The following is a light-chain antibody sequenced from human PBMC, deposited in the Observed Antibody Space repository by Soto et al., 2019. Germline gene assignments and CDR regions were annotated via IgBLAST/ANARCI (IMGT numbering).Light chain of an antibody. V-gene: IGKV1-5*01. J-gene: IGKJ1*01. CDR1: QSISRW. CDR3: QQYNGYSTWT. Sequence: DIQMTQSPSTLSASVGDRVTITCRASQSISRWLAWYRQKPGKAPEILIWDASSLQRGVPSRFSGSGSGTEFTLTISSPQPDDFATYYCQQYNGYSTWTFGQGTKVEIK. CDR2: DAS.